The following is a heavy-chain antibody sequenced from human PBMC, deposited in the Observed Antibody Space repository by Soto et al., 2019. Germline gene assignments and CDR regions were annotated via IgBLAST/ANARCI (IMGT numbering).Heavy chain of an antibody. CDR1: GYTFTSYD. Sequence: QVQLVQSGAEVKKPGASVKVSCKASGYTFTSYDINWVRQATGQGLEWMGWMNPNSGNTGYAQKFQGRVTMTRNTSISTAYMELSSLRSEDTAVYYCARVEIVVVPAAITAYYYYGMDVWGQGTTVTVSS. J-gene: IGHJ6*02. CDR3: ARVEIVVVPAAITAYYYYGMDV. CDR2: MNPNSGNT. D-gene: IGHD2-2*02. V-gene: IGHV1-8*01.